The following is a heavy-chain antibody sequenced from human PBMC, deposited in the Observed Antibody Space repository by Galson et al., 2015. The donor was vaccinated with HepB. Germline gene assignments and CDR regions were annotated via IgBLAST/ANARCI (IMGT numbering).Heavy chain of an antibody. CDR2: ISGGGGST. D-gene: IGHD3-22*01. Sequence: SLRLSCAASGFTFSSYAISWVRQAPGKGLEWVSAISGGGGSTYYADSVKGRFTISRDNSKNTLYLQMNSLRAEDTAVYYCAKDISDSSGYYYFDYWGQGTLVTVSS. CDR1: GFTFSSYA. J-gene: IGHJ4*02. V-gene: IGHV3-23*01. CDR3: AKDISDSSGYYYFDY.